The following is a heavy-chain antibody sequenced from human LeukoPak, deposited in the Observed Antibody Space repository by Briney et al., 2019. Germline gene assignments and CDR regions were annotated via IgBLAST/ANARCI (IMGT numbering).Heavy chain of an antibody. CDR1: GYTFTGYY. CDR3: ARELLLAEDTTRYFDY. D-gene: IGHD6-25*01. CDR2: INAGNGNT. V-gene: IGHV1-3*01. Sequence: EASVKVSCKASGYTFTGYYMHWVRQAPGQRLEWMGWINAGNGNTKYSQKFQGRVTITRDTSASTAYMELSSLRSEDTAVYHCARELLLAEDTTRYFDYWGQGTLVTVSP. J-gene: IGHJ4*02.